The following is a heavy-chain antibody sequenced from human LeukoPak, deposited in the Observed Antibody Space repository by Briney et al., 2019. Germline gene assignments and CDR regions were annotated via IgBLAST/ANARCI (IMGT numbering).Heavy chain of an antibody. V-gene: IGHV3-13*04. CDR2: VGTAGDT. Sequence: GGSLRLSCAASGFTFSTYDMHWARQSTGKGLEWVSLVGTAGDTYYADSVKGRFTISRENAKNSLYLQMNSLRAGDTAVYYCARGYYGSADYWGQGTLVTVSS. CDR1: GFTFSTYD. J-gene: IGHJ4*02. CDR3: ARGYYGSADY. D-gene: IGHD3-10*01.